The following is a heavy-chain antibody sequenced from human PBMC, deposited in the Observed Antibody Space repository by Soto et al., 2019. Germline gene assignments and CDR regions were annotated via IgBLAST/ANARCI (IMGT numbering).Heavy chain of an antibody. J-gene: IGHJ4*02. V-gene: IGHV4-59*01. Sequence: SETVSLTCTFAGCSISTYDGSWIRPPPGKGLEWLGYIYYNGNSYYNPSLKSRLTMSVDTSKNQFSLRLSSATAADTAVYYCAREQYNWKIWGQGTLVTVSS. CDR3: AREQYNWKI. CDR1: GCSISTYD. D-gene: IGHD1-20*01. CDR2: IYYNGNS.